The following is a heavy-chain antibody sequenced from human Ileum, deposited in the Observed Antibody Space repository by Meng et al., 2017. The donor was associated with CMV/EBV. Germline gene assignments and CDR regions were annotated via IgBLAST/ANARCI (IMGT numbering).Heavy chain of an antibody. Sequence: GESLKISCAPSGFVFMSYDMNWVRQAPGKGLEWVAFIQYDGSEKFYGNSVKGRFTISRDNSKNTLYLEMNSLRPEDTAVYYCARSPKEEAAGSWGQGTLVTVSS. D-gene: IGHD6-25*01. J-gene: IGHJ4*02. V-gene: IGHV3-30*02. CDR3: ARSPKEEAAGS. CDR1: GFVFMSYD. CDR2: IQYDGSEK.